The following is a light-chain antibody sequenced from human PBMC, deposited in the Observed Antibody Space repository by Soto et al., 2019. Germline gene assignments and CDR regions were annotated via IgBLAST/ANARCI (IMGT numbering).Light chain of an antibody. CDR2: KSS. V-gene: IGKV1-5*03. CDR3: LQYDSYPWT. J-gene: IGKJ1*01. Sequence: DIQMTQSPSTLSASVGDTVTISCRASQSMSGWLAWYQQKPGKAPTVLIYKSSSLQSGVPSRFSGSGSGTEFTLTISSLQPDDFANYYCLQYDSYPWTFGQGTKVDIK. CDR1: QSMSGW.